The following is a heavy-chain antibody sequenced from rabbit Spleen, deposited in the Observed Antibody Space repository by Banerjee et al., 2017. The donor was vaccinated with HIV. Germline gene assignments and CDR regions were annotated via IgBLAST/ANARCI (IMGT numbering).Heavy chain of an antibody. Sequence: QSLQESGGDLVKPGGSLKLSCKASGFDFSSYYMSWVRQAPGKGLEWIACIYTGSSGTTYYASWAKGRFTISKTSSTTVTLQMTSLTAADTATYFCARGSATMTMMITGFYFNLWGQGTLVTVS. V-gene: IGHV1S40*01. J-gene: IGHJ4*01. CDR2: IYTGSSGTT. D-gene: IGHD2-1*01. CDR1: GFDFSSYY. CDR3: ARGSATMTMMITGFYFNL.